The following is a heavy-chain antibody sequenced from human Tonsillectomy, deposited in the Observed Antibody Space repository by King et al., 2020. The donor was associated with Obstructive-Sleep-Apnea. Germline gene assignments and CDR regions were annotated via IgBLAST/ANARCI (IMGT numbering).Heavy chain of an antibody. V-gene: IGHV4-59*01. CDR3: ARGSCNGGSCYSLFDS. D-gene: IGHD2-15*01. CDR2: IYYRGST. J-gene: IGHJ4*02. CDR1: GGSINTYY. Sequence: VQLQESGPRLVKPSETLSLTCTVSGGSINTYYRTWIRQPPGKGLEWIGYIYYRGSTNYNPSLKSRVTMSVDTSKNQFSLNLTAVTTADTAVYYCARGSCNGGSCYSLFDSWGQGTLVTVSS.